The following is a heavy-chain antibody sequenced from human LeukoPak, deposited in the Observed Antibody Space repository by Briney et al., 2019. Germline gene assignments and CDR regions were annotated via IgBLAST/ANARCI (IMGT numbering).Heavy chain of an antibody. J-gene: IGHJ4*02. CDR3: ARGGYFDWSTFDY. V-gene: IGHV4-30-2*01. CDR1: GGSISSGGYP. D-gene: IGHD3-9*01. Sequence: PSQTLSLACAVSGGSISSGGYPWSWIRQPPGKGLEWIGYIYHSGSTYYNPSLKSRVTISVDRSKNQFSLKLSSVTAADTAVYYCARGGYFDWSTFDYWGQGTLVTVSS. CDR2: IYHSGST.